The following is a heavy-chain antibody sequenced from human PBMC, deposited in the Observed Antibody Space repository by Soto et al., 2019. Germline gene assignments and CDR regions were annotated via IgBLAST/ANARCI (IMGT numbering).Heavy chain of an antibody. Sequence: LSLTCTVSGGSIDNYEYYWTWIRQPPGKGLEWVGYIYYSGRTNYNPSLNSRLTISLDTSKNQFSLRLTSVSAADTAMYYCARDRSNSPDYFDFWGQGTLVTVSS. V-gene: IGHV4-30-4*01. CDR2: IYYSGRT. CDR3: ARDRSNSPDYFDF. J-gene: IGHJ4*02. CDR1: GGSIDNYEYY. D-gene: IGHD6-6*01.